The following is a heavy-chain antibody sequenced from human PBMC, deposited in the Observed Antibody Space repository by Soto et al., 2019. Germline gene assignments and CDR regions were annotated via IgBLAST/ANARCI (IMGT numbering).Heavy chain of an antibody. V-gene: IGHV4-30-4*01. CDR3: ARDLWVEPELYYYGMDV. D-gene: IGHD1-1*01. J-gene: IGHJ6*02. Sequence: LSLTCTVPGDSISSADYYWSWIRQTPGKGLEWIGHIFYSGTTYYNPSLKSRLTISVDTSKNHFSLRLTSVTAADTAVYYCARDLWVEPELYYYGMDVWGQGTTVTVSS. CDR2: IFYSGTT. CDR1: GDSISSADYY.